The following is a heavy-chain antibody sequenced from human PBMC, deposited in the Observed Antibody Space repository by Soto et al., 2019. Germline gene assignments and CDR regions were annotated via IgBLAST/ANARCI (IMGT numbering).Heavy chain of an antibody. CDR1: GFTLSDYP. CDR3: TRAIRLSGDAFDI. Sequence: GGSLRLSCTASGFTLSDYPMSWFRQAPGKGLEWVAYIRTAAYGGTTEYAASVRDRFTISRDDSESIASLQMNSLKTEDTAVYFCTRAIRLSGDAFDIWGQGTMVTVSS. V-gene: IGHV3-49*03. J-gene: IGHJ3*02. D-gene: IGHD3-3*01. CDR2: IRTAAYGGTT.